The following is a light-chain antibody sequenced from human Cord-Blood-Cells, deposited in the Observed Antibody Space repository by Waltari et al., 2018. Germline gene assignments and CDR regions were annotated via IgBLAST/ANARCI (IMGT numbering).Light chain of an antibody. CDR2: DAS. V-gene: IGKV1-33*01. CDR3: QQYDNLPFT. Sequence: DIQMTQSPSSLSASVGDRVPITCQASQDISNYLYWYQQKPGKAPKLLIYDASNLETGIPSRFSGSGSGTDFTFTISSLQPEDIATYYCQQYDNLPFTFGPGTKVDIK. CDR1: QDISNY. J-gene: IGKJ3*01.